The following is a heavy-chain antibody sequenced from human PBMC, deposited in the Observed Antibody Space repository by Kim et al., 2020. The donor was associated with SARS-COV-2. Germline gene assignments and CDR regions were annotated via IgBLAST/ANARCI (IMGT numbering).Heavy chain of an antibody. V-gene: IGHV4-59*01. CDR3: ARWKNAFDY. Sequence: GSTDNSPTLKSLVTISVDASKTQFSLRLSSVTAADTAVYYCARWKNAFDYWGQGTLVTVSS. J-gene: IGHJ4*02. D-gene: IGHD1-1*01. CDR2: GST.